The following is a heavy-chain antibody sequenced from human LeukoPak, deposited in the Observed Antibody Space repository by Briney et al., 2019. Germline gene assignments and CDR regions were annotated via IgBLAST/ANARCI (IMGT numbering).Heavy chain of an antibody. J-gene: IGHJ5*02. CDR3: ARAPPKPQITMITYNWFDP. Sequence: SQTLSLTCAVSGGSIRSGDFYWSWIRQPPGKGLEWIGYIYHSGSTNYNPSLKSRVTISVDTSKNQFSLKLSSVTAADTAVYYCARAPPKPQITMITYNWFDPWGQGTLVTVSS. D-gene: IGHD3-22*01. CDR1: GGSIRSGDFY. CDR2: IYHSGST. V-gene: IGHV4-30-4*01.